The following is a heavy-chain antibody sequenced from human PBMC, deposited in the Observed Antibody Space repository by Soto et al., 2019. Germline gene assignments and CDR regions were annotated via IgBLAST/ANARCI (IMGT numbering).Heavy chain of an antibody. CDR1: GYTFTGYY. CDR2: INPNSGGT. CDR3: AGDGGNSVY. Sequence: ASVKVSCKASGYTFTGYYMHWVRQAPGQGLEWMGWINPNSGGTNYAQKFQGWVTMTTDTSISTAYMELSSLRSEDTAVYYCAGDGGNSVYWGQGTLVTVSS. J-gene: IGHJ4*02. V-gene: IGHV1-2*04. D-gene: IGHD2-21*02.